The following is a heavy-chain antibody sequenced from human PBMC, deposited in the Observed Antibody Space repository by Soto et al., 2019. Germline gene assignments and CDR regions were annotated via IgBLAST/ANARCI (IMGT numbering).Heavy chain of an antibody. Sequence: QVQLVQSGAEVKKPGSSVKVSCKASGGTLSNYAFTWVRQAPGQGLEWMGGIIPIFNTANYAQKFQGRVTITADESTSTAYMEVNSLRSEETAVYYCARVRPTDYVGNYNNGMEVWGQGTTVTVSS. J-gene: IGHJ6*02. CDR3: ARVRPTDYVGNYNNGMEV. CDR1: GGTLSNYA. D-gene: IGHD4-17*01. CDR2: IIPIFNTA. V-gene: IGHV1-69*01.